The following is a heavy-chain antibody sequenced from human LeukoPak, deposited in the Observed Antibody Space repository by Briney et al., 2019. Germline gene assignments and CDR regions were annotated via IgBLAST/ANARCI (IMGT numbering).Heavy chain of an antibody. J-gene: IGHJ4*02. D-gene: IGHD3-9*01. CDR1: GYTFTGYY. V-gene: IGHV1-2*02. Sequence: ASVTVSFKASGYTFTGYYMHWVRQAPGQGLEWMGWINPNSGGTNYAQKFQGRVTMTRDTSICTAYMELSRLRSDDTAVYYCAREDDILTGYPDYWGQGTLVTVSS. CDR3: AREDDILTGYPDY. CDR2: INPNSGGT.